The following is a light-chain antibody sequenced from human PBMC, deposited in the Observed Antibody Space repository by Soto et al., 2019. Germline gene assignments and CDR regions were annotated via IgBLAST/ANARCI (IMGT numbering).Light chain of an antibody. CDR3: QAYSCAPPAYP. CDR2: GAS. V-gene: IGKV3-20*01. J-gene: IGKJ2*01. Sequence: EIVLTQSPGTLSLSPGEGATLSCRASQSVSSRNLAWFRQKPGQAPRLLIYGASNRAPGIPDRFSGSGSGTDFILTVNRVEQEDIAVYYCQAYSCAPPAYPFGQGTKLQIK. CDR1: QSVSSRN.